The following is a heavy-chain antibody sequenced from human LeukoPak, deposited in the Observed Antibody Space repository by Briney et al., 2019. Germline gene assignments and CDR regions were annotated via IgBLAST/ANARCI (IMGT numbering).Heavy chain of an antibody. J-gene: IGHJ6*02. CDR2: INSDGSST. V-gene: IGHV3-74*01. D-gene: IGHD2-2*03. CDR3: AKDGYCSSTSCSYYYYGLDV. CDR1: GFTFSSYW. Sequence: GGSLRLSCAASGFTFSSYWRHWVRQAPGKGLVWVSRINSDGSSTSYADSVKGRFTISRDNSKNTLYLQMNSLRAEDTAVYYCAKDGYCSSTSCSYYYYGLDVWGQGTTVTVSS.